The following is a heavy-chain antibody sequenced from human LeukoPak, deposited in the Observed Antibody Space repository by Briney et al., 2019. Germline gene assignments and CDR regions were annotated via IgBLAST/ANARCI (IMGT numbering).Heavy chain of an antibody. D-gene: IGHD3-9*01. Sequence: GGSLRLSCAASGFTFSSYSMNWVRQAPGKGLEWVSSISSSSSYIYYADSVKGRFTISRDNAKNSLYLQMNSLRAEDTAVYYCARAGTDYDILTGYYNPGYWGQGTLVTVSS. CDR1: GFTFSSYS. J-gene: IGHJ4*02. CDR3: ARAGTDYDILTGYYNPGY. CDR2: ISSSSSYI. V-gene: IGHV3-21*01.